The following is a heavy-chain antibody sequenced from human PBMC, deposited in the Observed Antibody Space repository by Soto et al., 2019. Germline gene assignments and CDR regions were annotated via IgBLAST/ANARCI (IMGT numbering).Heavy chain of an antibody. Sequence: PGGSLRLSCAASGFTFSSYGMHWVRQAPGKGLEWVAVIWYDGSNKYYADSVKGRFTISRDNSKNTLYLQMNSLRAEDTAVYYCARDHLLYYDSSGYPSYWGQGTLVTVSS. CDR3: ARDHLLYYDSSGYPSY. V-gene: IGHV3-33*01. D-gene: IGHD3-22*01. CDR1: GFTFSSYG. J-gene: IGHJ4*02. CDR2: IWYDGSNK.